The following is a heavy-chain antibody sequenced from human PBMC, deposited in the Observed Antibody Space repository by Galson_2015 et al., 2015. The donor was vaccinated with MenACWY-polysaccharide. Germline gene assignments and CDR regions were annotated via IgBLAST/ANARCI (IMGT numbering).Heavy chain of an antibody. D-gene: IGHD2-2*01. J-gene: IGHJ4*02. CDR1: GFTFHSYT. Sequence: SLRLSCAVSGFTFHSYTMSWVRQAPGKGLEWVSGISGSGASTYYADSVKGRFTISRDNSRNTLYLQMNSLRAEDTAIYYCANPGLSTGRASDVDFWGQGTLVTVS. CDR3: ANPGLSTGRASDVDF. V-gene: IGHV3-23*01. CDR2: ISGSGAST.